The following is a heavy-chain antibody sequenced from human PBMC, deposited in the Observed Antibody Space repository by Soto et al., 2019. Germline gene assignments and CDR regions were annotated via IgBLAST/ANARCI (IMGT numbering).Heavy chain of an antibody. CDR3: AKPTGPWDDQGPI. Sequence: GSLRLSCAASGFTFSIYAMSWVRQAPGKGLEWVSAISGSGGSTYYADSVKGRFTISRDNSKNTLYLQMNSLRAEDTAVYYCAKPTGPWDDQGPIWGQGTMVTVSS. CDR2: ISGSGGST. CDR1: GFTFSIYA. V-gene: IGHV3-23*01. D-gene: IGHD1-1*01. J-gene: IGHJ3*02.